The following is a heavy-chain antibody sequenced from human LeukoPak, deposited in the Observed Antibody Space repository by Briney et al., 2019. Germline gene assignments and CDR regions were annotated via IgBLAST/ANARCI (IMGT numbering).Heavy chain of an antibody. CDR2: ISGSGGSP. V-gene: IGHV3-23*01. CDR1: GFTSSSYA. D-gene: IGHD2-15*01. CDR3: AKSLGYCSGGSCY. J-gene: IGHJ4*02. Sequence: GGALRLSCAASGFTSSSYAMSGVRQAPGKGREWVSAISGSGGSPYYADSVKGRFTISRDNSKNTLYLQMNSLRAEDTAVYYCAKSLGYCSGGSCYWGQGTLVTVSS.